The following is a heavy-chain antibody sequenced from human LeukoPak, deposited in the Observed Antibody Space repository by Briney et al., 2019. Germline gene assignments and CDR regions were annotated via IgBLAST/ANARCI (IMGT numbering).Heavy chain of an antibody. J-gene: IGHJ4*02. Sequence: SVKVSCKASGGTFSSYAISWVRQAPGQGLEWMGGIIPIFGTANYAQKFQGRVTITADKSTSTAYMELSSLRSEDTAVYYCAKDGRMATMEGNYFDYWGQGTLVTVSS. D-gene: IGHD5-24*01. CDR1: GGTFSSYA. CDR3: AKDGRMATMEGNYFDY. CDR2: IIPIFGTA. V-gene: IGHV1-69*06.